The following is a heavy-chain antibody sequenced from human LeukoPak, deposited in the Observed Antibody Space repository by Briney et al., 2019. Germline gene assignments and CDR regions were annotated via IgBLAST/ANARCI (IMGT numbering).Heavy chain of an antibody. CDR1: GFTFSSYW. CDR2: IKQDGSEK. V-gene: IGHV3-7*01. CDR3: ARSILLPYYYYYMDV. Sequence: PGGSLRLSCAASGFTFSSYWMSWVRQAPGKGLEWVANIKQDGSEKYYVDSVKGRFTISRDNAKNSLYLQMNSLRAEDTAVYYCARSILLPYYYYYMDVWGKGTTVTI. D-gene: IGHD3-22*01. J-gene: IGHJ6*03.